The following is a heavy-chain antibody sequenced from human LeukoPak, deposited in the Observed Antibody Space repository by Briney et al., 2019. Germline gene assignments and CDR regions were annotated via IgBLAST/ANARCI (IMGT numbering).Heavy chain of an antibody. CDR1: GYSISSGYY. J-gene: IGHJ6*03. Sequence: SETLSLTCTVSGYSISSGYYWGWIRQPPGKGLEWIGSIYHSGSTYYNQSLKSRVTISVDTSKNQFSLKLSSVTAADTAVYYCARSLAYYDILTGYFRMGYYYYMDVWGKGTTVTVSS. CDR3: ARSLAYYDILTGYFRMGYYYYMDV. V-gene: IGHV4-38-2*02. D-gene: IGHD3-9*01. CDR2: IYHSGST.